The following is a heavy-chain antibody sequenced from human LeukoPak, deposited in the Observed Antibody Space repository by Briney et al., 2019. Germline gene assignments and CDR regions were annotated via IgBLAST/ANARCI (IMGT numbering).Heavy chain of an antibody. J-gene: IGHJ4*02. CDR3: AKGRSGWPRVYFDY. CDR1: GFTFSSYA. D-gene: IGHD6-19*01. Sequence: GGSLRLSCAASGFTFSSYAKSWVRQAPGKGLEWVSAISGSGGSTYYADSVKGRFTISRDNSKNTLYLQMNSLRAEDTAVYYCAKGRSGWPRVYFDYWGQGTLVTVSS. V-gene: IGHV3-23*01. CDR2: ISGSGGST.